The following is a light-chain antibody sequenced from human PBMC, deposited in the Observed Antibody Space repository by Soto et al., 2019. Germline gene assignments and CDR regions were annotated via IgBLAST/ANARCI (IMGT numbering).Light chain of an antibody. Sequence: EIVMTQSPATQFVSPGERATLSCRASQSVSSNLAWYQQKPGQAPRLLIYGASTRATGIPARFSGSGSGTEFTLTISSLQSEDFAVYYCQQYNKWPPTFGQGTRLEIK. J-gene: IGKJ5*01. V-gene: IGKV3-15*01. CDR3: QQYNKWPPT. CDR1: QSVSSN. CDR2: GAS.